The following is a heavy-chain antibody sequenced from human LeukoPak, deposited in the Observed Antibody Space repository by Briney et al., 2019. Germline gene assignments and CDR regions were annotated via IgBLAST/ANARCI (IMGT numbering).Heavy chain of an antibody. CDR1: GGSFSSHY. CDR2: IYYSGST. D-gene: IGHD3-16*01. CDR3: ARHSTGGQYWYFDL. Sequence: SETLSLTCTVSGGSFSSHYWSWIRQPPGKGLEWIAYIYYSGSTNYNPSLKSRVTISVDTSKSQFSLRLSSVTAADTAVYYCARHSTGGQYWYFDLWGRGTLVTVSS. V-gene: IGHV4-59*08. J-gene: IGHJ2*01.